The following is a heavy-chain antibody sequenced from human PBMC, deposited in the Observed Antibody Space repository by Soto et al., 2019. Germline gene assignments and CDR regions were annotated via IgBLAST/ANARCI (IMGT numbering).Heavy chain of an antibody. CDR2: ISSSSSTI. D-gene: IGHD3-9*01. V-gene: IGHV3-48*01. J-gene: IGHJ4*02. Sequence: GGSLRLSCAASGFTFSSYSMNWVRQAPGKGLEWVSYISSSSSTIYYADSVKGRFTISRDNAKNSLYLQMNSLRAEDTAVYYCARNDILTGYYFWGQGTLVTVSS. CDR3: ARNDILTGYYF. CDR1: GFTFSSYS.